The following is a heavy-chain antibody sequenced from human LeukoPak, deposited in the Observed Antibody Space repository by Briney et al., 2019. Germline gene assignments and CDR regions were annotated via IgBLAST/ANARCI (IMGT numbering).Heavy chain of an antibody. CDR1: GGSISSYY. V-gene: IGHV4-59*01. CDR2: IYYSGST. J-gene: IGHJ4*02. D-gene: IGHD3-22*01. Sequence: SETLSLTCTVSGGSISSYYWSWIRQPPGKGLEWIGYIYYSGSTNYNPSLKSRVTISVDTSKNQFSLKLSSVTAADTAVYYCARGGNYYDSSPLDYWDQGTLVTVSS. CDR3: ARGGNYYDSSPLDY.